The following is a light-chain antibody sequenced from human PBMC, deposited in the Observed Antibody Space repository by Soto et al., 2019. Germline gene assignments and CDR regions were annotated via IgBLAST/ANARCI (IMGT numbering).Light chain of an antibody. CDR1: QSITSEY. Sequence: EIVLTQSPGTLSLSPGERATLSCRASQSITSEYLAWFQQKPGQAPRLLIYGASIRATGIPDRFSGGGSGTDFTLTISRLEPEDFAVYYCHHYGSSPYTFGLGTKLEIK. CDR2: GAS. V-gene: IGKV3-20*01. J-gene: IGKJ2*01. CDR3: HHYGSSPYT.